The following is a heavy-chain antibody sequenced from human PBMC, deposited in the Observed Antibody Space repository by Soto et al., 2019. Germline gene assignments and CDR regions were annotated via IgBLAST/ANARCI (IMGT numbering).Heavy chain of an antibody. CDR3: AREFSTVTNYGMDV. J-gene: IGHJ6*02. V-gene: IGHV4-59*01. CDR2: IYFTGST. Sequence: SSETPSPTPAVYCGSFSGFYWGWIPPPPGKGLEWIGYIYFTGSTNYNPSLKSRVTISVDTSKNQFSLKLSSVTAADTAVYYCAREFSTVTNYGMDVWGQGTTVTVS. D-gene: IGHD4-17*01. CDR1: CGSFSGFY.